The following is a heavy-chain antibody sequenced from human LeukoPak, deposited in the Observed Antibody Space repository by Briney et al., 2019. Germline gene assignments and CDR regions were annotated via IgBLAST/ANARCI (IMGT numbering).Heavy chain of an antibody. J-gene: IGHJ4*02. CDR3: ARDRSDYSSSWTRFDS. D-gene: IGHD6-13*01. Sequence: GGSLRLSCAASGFTFSSYWMHWVRQAPGKGLVWVSCINSDGSSTSYADSVKGRFTISRDNAKNSLYLQMNSLRAEDTAVYSCARDRSDYSSSWTRFDSWGQGTLVTVSS. V-gene: IGHV3-74*01. CDR1: GFTFSSYW. CDR2: INSDGSST.